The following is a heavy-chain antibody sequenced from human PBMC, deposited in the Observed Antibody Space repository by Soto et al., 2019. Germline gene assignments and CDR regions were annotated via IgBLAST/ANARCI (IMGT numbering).Heavy chain of an antibody. J-gene: IGHJ6*02. V-gene: IGHV3-11*06. CDR3: ARRFSHYYGLEV. Sequence: GGTLRLSCVASGFNFRDYYMAWIRQAPGKGLEWLSYISHLGSQTNYEESVKGRFTISRDNAKGSLYLEMDSLSADDTAVYYCARRFSHYYGLEVWGQGTTVTVSS. CDR1: GFNFRDYY. CDR2: ISHLGSQT. D-gene: IGHD3-3*01.